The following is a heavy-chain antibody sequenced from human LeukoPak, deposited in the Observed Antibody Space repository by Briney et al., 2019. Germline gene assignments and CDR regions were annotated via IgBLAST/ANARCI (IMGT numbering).Heavy chain of an antibody. CDR3: ARVRGSWCLDC. V-gene: IGHV3-7*01. J-gene: IGHJ4*02. CDR2: IKQDGSDK. CDR1: GFIFSNYR. D-gene: IGHD6-13*01. Sequence: PGGSLRLSCAASGFIFSNYRMSWVRQAPGKGLEWVANIKQDGSDKHYVDSVKGRFTISRDNAKNSLYLQMNSLRADDTAVYYCARVRGSWCLDCWGQGTLVTVSS.